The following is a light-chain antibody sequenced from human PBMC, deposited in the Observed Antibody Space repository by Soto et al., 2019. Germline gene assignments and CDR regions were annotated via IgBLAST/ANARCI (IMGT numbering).Light chain of an antibody. Sequence: EIVLTQSPGTLSLSPGERATLSCRASQSVTSSYLAWYQEKPGQAPRLLIYDASSRVFGIPDRFSGRGSGTDVTLTISSLEPEDFAVYYCQQYSGSPPWTFGQGTTVEIK. J-gene: IGKJ1*01. CDR2: DAS. CDR3: QQYSGSPPWT. CDR1: QSVTSSY. V-gene: IGKV3-20*01.